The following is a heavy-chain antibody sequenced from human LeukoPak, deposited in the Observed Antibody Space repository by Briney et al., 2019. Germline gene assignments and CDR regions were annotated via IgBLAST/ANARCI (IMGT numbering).Heavy chain of an antibody. D-gene: IGHD6-25*01. CDR2: ITGSGRGT. CDR1: GLTFSNYA. Sequence: PGGSLRLSCTASGLTFSNYATTWVRQAPGKGLEWVSSITGSGRGTYYADSVKGRFSVSRDNSQNTVFLHMDSLRSVDTAVYYCALGGPSASDYYYNYGMDVWGQGTTVTVSS. V-gene: IGHV3-23*01. CDR3: ALGGPSASDYYYNYGMDV. J-gene: IGHJ6*02.